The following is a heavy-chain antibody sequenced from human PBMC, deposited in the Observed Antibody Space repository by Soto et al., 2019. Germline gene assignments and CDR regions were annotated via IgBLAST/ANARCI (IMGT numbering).Heavy chain of an antibody. CDR2: IFPDDSDT. J-gene: IGHJ6*02. Sequence: GESLKISCKGSGYSFTNYWIGWVRQMRGKGLEWMGIIFPDDSDTRYSPSFQGQVTISADKSISTASLQWSSLKASDTAMYYCARLVGLQSGYYYGMDVWGQGTTVTVSS. CDR3: ARLVGLQSGYYYGMDV. V-gene: IGHV5-51*01. D-gene: IGHD1-1*01. CDR1: GYSFTNYW.